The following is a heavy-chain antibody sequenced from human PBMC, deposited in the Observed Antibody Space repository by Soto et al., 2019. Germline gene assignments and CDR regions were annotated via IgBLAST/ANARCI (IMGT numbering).Heavy chain of an antibody. D-gene: IGHD3-16*01. CDR2: ISSSSGTI. CDR3: AREGGDLDYFDY. Sequence: GGLLRLSCEASGFPFSFYSMNWVRQAPGKGLEWVSYISSSSGTIYYADSVKGRFTISRDNAKNSLYLQMNSLRDEDTAVYYCAREGGDLDYFDYWGQGTLVTVSS. J-gene: IGHJ4*02. V-gene: IGHV3-48*02. CDR1: GFPFSFYS.